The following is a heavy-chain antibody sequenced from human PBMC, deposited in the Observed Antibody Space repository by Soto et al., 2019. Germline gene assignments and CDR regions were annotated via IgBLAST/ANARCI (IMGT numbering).Heavy chain of an antibody. J-gene: IGHJ4*02. Sequence: QVQLQESGPGLVKPSETLSLTCTVSGGSISGYYWSWIRQPPGKGLECIGYIYYSGSTNYNPSLKSRVTISVDTSNNQFSLKLSSVTAADTAVYYCARLGVVGSLLPDYWGQGTLVTVSS. D-gene: IGHD3-3*01. CDR3: ARLGVVGSLLPDY. V-gene: IGHV4-59*08. CDR2: IYYSGST. CDR1: GGSISGYY.